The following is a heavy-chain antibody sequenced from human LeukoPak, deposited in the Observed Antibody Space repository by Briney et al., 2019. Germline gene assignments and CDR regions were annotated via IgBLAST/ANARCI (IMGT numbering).Heavy chain of an antibody. V-gene: IGHV3-23*01. CDR1: GCTFSSYA. J-gene: IGHJ4*02. CDR2: ISGSGGST. CDR3: AKDPRLAYYSNYD. Sequence: GSLRLSCAASGCTFSSYAMSWVRQAPGKGLEWVSAISGSGGSTYYADSVKGRFTISRDNSKNTLYLQMNSLRAEDTAVYYCAKDPRLAYYSNYDWGQGTLVTVSS. D-gene: IGHD4-11*01.